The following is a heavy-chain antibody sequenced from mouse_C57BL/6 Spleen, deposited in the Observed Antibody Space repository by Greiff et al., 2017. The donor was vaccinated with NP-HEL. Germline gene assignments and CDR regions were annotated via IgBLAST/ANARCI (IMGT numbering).Heavy chain of an antibody. J-gene: IGHJ4*01. CDR3: TRGGIISSRYYYAMDY. D-gene: IGHD1-1*01. CDR2: IDPETGGT. Sequence: VKLVESGAELVRPGASVTLSCKASGYTFTDYEMHWVKQTPVHGLEWIGAIDPETGGTAYNQKFKGKAILTADKSSSTAYMELRSLTSEDSAVYYCTRGGIISSRYYYAMDYWGQGTSVTVSS. V-gene: IGHV1-15*01. CDR1: GYTFTDYE.